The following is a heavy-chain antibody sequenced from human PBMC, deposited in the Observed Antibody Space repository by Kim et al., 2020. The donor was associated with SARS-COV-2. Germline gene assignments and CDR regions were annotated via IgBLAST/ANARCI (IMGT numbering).Heavy chain of an antibody. CDR1: GFTFSSYG. CDR3: AKDPGRRGGVGGLGVFDY. Sequence: GGSLRLSCAASGFTFSSYGMHWVRQAPGKGLEWVAVISYDGSNKYYADSVKGRFTISRDNSKNTLYLQMNSLRAEDTAVYYCAKDPGRRGGVGGLGVFDYWGQGTLVTVSS. V-gene: IGHV3-30*18. J-gene: IGHJ4*02. CDR2: ISYDGSNK. D-gene: IGHD3-16*01.